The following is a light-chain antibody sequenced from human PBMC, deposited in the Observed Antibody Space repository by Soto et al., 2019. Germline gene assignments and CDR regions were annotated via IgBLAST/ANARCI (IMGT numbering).Light chain of an antibody. CDR3: LQDYNHPYT. Sequence: AIQMTQSPSSLSASVGDRVTITCRASQGVSNDLGWYQQKPGKAPKLLIYAASRSQSGVPSRFSGSGSGTDFTLTISRQPPEYVATYYRLQDYNHPYTFGQGTKRESK. J-gene: IGKJ2*01. CDR1: QGVSND. V-gene: IGKV1-6*01. CDR2: AAS.